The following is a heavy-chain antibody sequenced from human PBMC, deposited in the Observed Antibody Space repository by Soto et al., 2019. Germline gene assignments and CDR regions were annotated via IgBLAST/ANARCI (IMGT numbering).Heavy chain of an antibody. D-gene: IGHD3-22*01. J-gene: IGHJ3*02. CDR1: GGSFSGYY. CDR3: ARGGFYDSSGVSAFDI. CDR2: INHSGST. V-gene: IGHV4-34*01. Sequence: SETLSLTCAVYGGSFSGYYWSWIRQPPGKGLEWIGEINHSGSTNYNPSLKSRVTISVDTSKNQFSLKLSSVTAADTAVYYCARGGFYDSSGVSAFDIWGQGTMVTVSS.